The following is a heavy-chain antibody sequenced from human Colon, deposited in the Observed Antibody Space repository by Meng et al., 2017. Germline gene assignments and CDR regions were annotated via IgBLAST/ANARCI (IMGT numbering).Heavy chain of an antibody. CDR2: IGDGGHI. Sequence: GESLKISCAGSGFTFRTYSMNWVRQAPGQGLEWVASIGDGGHIYYEDSVVGRFTISRDNARNSLYLQMNSLRAEDTAVYYCAGVRGANSYGYGDYWGQGTLVTVSS. V-gene: IGHV3-21*01. CDR1: GFTFRTYS. J-gene: IGHJ4*02. D-gene: IGHD5-18*01. CDR3: AGVRGANSYGYGDY.